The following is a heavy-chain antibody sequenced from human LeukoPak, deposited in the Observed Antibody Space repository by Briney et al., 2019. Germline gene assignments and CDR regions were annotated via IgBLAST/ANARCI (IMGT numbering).Heavy chain of an antibody. V-gene: IGHV3-74*01. J-gene: IGHJ5*02. CDR1: GFTFSSYW. D-gene: IGHD3-22*01. Sequence: GGSLRLSCAASGFTFSSYWMHWVRQAPGKGLVWVSRINSDGSSTSYADSVKGRFTISRDNAKNTLYLQMNSLRAEDTSVYYCARDYYDSGGYYTWGQGTLVTVSS. CDR2: INSDGSST. CDR3: ARDYYDSGGYYT.